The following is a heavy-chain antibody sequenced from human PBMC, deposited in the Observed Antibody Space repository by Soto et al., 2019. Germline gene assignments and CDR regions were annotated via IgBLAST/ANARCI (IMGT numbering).Heavy chain of an antibody. V-gene: IGHV3-21*01. Sequence: GGSLRLSCAASGFTFSSYSMNWVRQAPGKGLEWVSSISSSSSYIYYADSVKGRFTISRDNAKNSLYLQMNSLRAEDTAVYYCARFGPYNWNSGSVGEWGYYYYGMDAWGQGTTVTVS. CDR3: ARFGPYNWNSGSVGEWGYYYYGMDA. CDR1: GFTFSSYS. J-gene: IGHJ6*02. CDR2: ISSSSSYI. D-gene: IGHD1-7*01.